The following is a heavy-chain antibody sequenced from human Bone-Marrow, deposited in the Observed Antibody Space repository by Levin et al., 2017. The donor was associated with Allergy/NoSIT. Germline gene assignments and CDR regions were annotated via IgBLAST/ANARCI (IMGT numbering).Heavy chain of an antibody. D-gene: IGHD3-10*01. CDR1: GGSFSGYY. CDR3: ARRYGSGSYYAFDY. CDR2: INHSGST. V-gene: IGHV4-34*01. Sequence: ASETLSLTCAVYGGSFSGYYWSWIRQPPGKGLEWIGEINHSGSTNYNPSLKSRVTISVDTSKNQFSLKLSSVTAADTAVYYCARRYGSGSYYAFDYWGQGTLVTVSS. J-gene: IGHJ4*02.